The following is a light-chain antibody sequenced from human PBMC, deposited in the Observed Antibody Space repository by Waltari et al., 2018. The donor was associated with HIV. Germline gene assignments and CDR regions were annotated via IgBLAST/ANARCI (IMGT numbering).Light chain of an antibody. J-gene: IGLJ1*01. CDR3: CSYAGSNTFNYV. Sequence: QSALTQPASVSGSPGQSITIPCTGTRSDLVGYNSVSWYQQHPGKAPKLMIYDVSKRPSGVSNRFSGSKSGNTASLTISGLQAEDEADYYCCSYAGSNTFNYVFGTGTKVTVL. V-gene: IGLV2-23*02. CDR1: RSDLVGYNS. CDR2: DVS.